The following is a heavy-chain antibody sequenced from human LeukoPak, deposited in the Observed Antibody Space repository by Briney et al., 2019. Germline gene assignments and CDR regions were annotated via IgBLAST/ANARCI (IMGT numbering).Heavy chain of an antibody. Sequence: GGSLRLSCAASGFTFGSYAMGWVRQAPGRGLEWVSAISGSGGSTYYADSVKGRFTISRDNSKNTLYLQMNSLRAEDTAVYYCAKEIVVVPAAKAIGYYYYGMDVWGQGTTVTVSS. CDR1: GFTFGSYA. CDR2: ISGSGGST. CDR3: AKEIVVVPAAKAIGYYYYGMDV. J-gene: IGHJ6*02. V-gene: IGHV3-23*01. D-gene: IGHD2-2*01.